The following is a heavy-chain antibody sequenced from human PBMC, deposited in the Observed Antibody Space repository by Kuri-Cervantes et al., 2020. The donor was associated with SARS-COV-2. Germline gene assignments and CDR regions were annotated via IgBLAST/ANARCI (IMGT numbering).Heavy chain of an antibody. J-gene: IGHJ6*03. Sequence: GESLKISCAASGFTFSSYAMHWVRQAPGKGLEWVAVISYDGSNKYYADSVKGRFTISTDNAKNSLYLQMNSLRAEDTAVYYCARGTYCSGGSCYWANYYMDVWGKGTTVTVSS. CDR2: ISYDGSNK. V-gene: IGHV3-30-3*01. CDR1: GFTFSSYA. CDR3: ARGTYCSGGSCYWANYYMDV. D-gene: IGHD2-15*01.